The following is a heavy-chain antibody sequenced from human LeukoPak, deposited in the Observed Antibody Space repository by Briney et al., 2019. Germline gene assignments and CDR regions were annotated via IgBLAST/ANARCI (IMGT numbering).Heavy chain of an antibody. CDR1: GFTFSDYY. V-gene: IGHV3-23*01. CDR3: AKDYYYGSGSYPSDY. D-gene: IGHD3-10*01. J-gene: IGHJ4*02. CDR2: ISGSGGST. Sequence: GGSLRLSCAASGFTFSDYYMSWVRQAPGKGLEWVSAISGSGGSTYYADSVKGRFTISRDNSKNTLYLQMNSLRAEDTAVYYCAKDYYYGSGSYPSDYWGQGTLVTVSS.